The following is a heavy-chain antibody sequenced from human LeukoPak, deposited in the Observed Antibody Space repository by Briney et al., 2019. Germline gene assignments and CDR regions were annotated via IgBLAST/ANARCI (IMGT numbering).Heavy chain of an antibody. Sequence: ASVKVSCKVSGYTLTELSMHWVRQAPAKGREWMGGFDPEDGETIYAQKFQGRVTMTEDTSTDTTYMELSSLRSEDTAVYYCATVLAAAEYYFDYWGQGTLVTVSS. CDR1: GYTLTELS. J-gene: IGHJ4*02. D-gene: IGHD6-13*01. V-gene: IGHV1-24*01. CDR2: FDPEDGET. CDR3: ATVLAAAEYYFDY.